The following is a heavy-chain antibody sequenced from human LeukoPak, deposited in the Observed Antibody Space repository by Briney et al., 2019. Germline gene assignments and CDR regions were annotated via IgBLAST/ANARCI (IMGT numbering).Heavy chain of an antibody. CDR2: ISGSGGST. J-gene: IGHJ4*02. CDR1: GFTFSSYA. Sequence: GGSLRLSCAASGFTFSSYAMSWVRQAPGKGLEWVSAISGSGGSTYYADSVKGRFAISRDNSKNTLYLQMNSLRAEDTAVYYCAKPLYCTNGVCYSFDYWGQGTLVTVSS. V-gene: IGHV3-23*01. CDR3: AKPLYCTNGVCYSFDY. D-gene: IGHD2-8*01.